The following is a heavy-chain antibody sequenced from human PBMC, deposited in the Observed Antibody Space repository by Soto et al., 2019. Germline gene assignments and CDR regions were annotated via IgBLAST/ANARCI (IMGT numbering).Heavy chain of an antibody. CDR2: IVVGSGNT. D-gene: IGHD3-10*01. Sequence: SVKVSCKASGFTFTSSAMQWVRQARGQRLEWIGWIVVGSGNTNYAQKFQERVTITRDMSTSTAYMELSSLRSEDTAVYYCAAGGYYGSGSYYYYYGMDVWGQGTTVTVSS. V-gene: IGHV1-58*02. CDR1: GFTFTSSA. CDR3: AAGGYYGSGSYYYYYGMDV. J-gene: IGHJ6*02.